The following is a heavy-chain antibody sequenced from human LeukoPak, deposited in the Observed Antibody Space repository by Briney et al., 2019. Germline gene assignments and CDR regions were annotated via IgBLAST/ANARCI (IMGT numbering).Heavy chain of an antibody. Sequence: GGSLRLSCAASGFTFSSYSMNWVRQAPGKGLEWVSYISSSSSTIYYADSVKGRFTISRDNAKNSLYLQMNSLRDEDTAVYYCARDRLRYLDFHLYFDYWGQGTLVTVSS. D-gene: IGHD3-9*01. CDR1: GFTFSSYS. CDR3: ARDRLRYLDFHLYFDY. V-gene: IGHV3-48*02. J-gene: IGHJ4*02. CDR2: ISSSSSTI.